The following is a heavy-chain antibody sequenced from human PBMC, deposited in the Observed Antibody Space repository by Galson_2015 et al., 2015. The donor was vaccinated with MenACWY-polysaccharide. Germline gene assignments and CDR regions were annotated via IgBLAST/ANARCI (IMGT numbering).Heavy chain of an antibody. CDR3: ARSGTHFRSSPRCYILVFAC. CDR1: GYTFTNYD. V-gene: IGHV1-8*01. Sequence: SVKVSCKASGYTFTNYDINWERQATGQGLEWMGWMNPNRGNKGYAQKFQGRVTMTRNTSISTVYMELSRLRSEDTALYYCARSGTHFRSSPRCYILVFACSGHRSLVTVS. D-gene: IGHD2-2*02. J-gene: IGHJ5*01. CDR2: MNPNRGNK.